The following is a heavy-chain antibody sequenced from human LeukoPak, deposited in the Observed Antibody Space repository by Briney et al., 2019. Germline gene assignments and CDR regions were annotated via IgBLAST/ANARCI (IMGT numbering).Heavy chain of an antibody. CDR3: ARAARQGFTMIVVPFFYFDL. J-gene: IGHJ2*01. D-gene: IGHD3-22*01. Sequence: PSQTLSLTCTVSGGSISSGASDWGWIRQHPKRGLEWVGYINHSGSTYYNPSLGSPVTMSVDTSKNQFSLKLSSVTAADSAVYYCARAARQGFTMIVVPFFYFDLLGRGTLVTVSS. V-gene: IGHV4-31*01. CDR2: INHSGST. CDR1: GGSISSGASD.